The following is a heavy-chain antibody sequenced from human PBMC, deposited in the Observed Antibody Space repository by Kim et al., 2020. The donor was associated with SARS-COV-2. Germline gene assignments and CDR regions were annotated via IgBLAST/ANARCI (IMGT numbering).Heavy chain of an antibody. CDR1: GFTFDDYA. V-gene: IGHV3-43*02. D-gene: IGHD5-12*01. J-gene: IGHJ4*02. CDR3: AKAGREWLRRDPPRS. CDR2: ISGDGGST. Sequence: GGSLRLSCAASGFTFDDYAMHWVRQAPGKGLEWVSLISGDGGSTYYADSVKGRFTISRDNSKNSLYLQMNSLRTEDTALYYCAKAGREWLRRDPPRSWGQGTLVTVSS.